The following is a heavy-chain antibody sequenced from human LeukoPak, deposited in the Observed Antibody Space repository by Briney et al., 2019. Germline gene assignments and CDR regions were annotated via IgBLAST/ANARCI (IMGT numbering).Heavy chain of an antibody. D-gene: IGHD3-9*01. CDR3: ARPTDDILTGYHDYYGMDV. V-gene: IGHV3-33*01. Sequence: QSGGSLRLSCAASGFTFSSYGMHWVCQAPGKGLEWVAVIWYDGSNKYYADSVKGRFTISRDNSKNTLYLQMNSLRAEDTAVYYCARPTDDILTGYHDYYGMDVWGQGTTVTVSS. J-gene: IGHJ6*02. CDR1: GFTFSSYG. CDR2: IWYDGSNK.